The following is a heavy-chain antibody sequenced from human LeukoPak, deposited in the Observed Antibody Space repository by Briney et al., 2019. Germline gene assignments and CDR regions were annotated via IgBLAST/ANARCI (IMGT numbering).Heavy chain of an antibody. CDR2: IYTSGST. J-gene: IGHJ5*02. Sequence: PSETLSLTCTVSCGSISSYYWSWIRQPAGKGLEWIGRIYTSGSTNYNPSLKSRVTMSLDTSKNQFSLKLSSVTATNTPVYYRTREVRFAELVLLGPWGQHTLVTVPS. V-gene: IGHV4-4*07. CDR1: CGSISSYY. CDR3: TREVRFAELVLLGP. D-gene: IGHD3-10*01.